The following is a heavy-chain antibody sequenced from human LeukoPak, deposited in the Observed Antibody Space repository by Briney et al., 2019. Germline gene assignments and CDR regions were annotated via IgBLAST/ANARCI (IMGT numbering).Heavy chain of an antibody. CDR1: GFTFSSYS. CDR3: ARAVMVGTHGRGAFDI. D-gene: IGHD1-26*01. J-gene: IGHJ3*02. V-gene: IGHV3-21*01. Sequence: GGSLRLSCAASGFTFSSYSMNWVRQAPGKGLEWVSSISSSSSYIYYADSVKGRFTISNDNTKNSLYLQMNSLRAEDTAVYYCARAVMVGTHGRGAFDIWGQGRMVTVSS. CDR2: ISSSSSYI.